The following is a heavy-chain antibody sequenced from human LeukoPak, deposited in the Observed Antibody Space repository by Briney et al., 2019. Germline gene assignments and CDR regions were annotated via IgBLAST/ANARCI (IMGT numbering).Heavy chain of an antibody. CDR3: ARGGYAYGY. D-gene: IGHD5-18*01. J-gene: IGHJ4*02. Sequence: PGGSLRLSCAASGFTFSSCWMHWVRQDPGKGLVWVARINSDGSSTSYADSVKGRFTISRDNAKNSLFLQMHSLRVEDTAVYYCARGGYAYGYWGQGSLVTVSS. V-gene: IGHV3-74*01. CDR2: INSDGSST. CDR1: GFTFSSCW.